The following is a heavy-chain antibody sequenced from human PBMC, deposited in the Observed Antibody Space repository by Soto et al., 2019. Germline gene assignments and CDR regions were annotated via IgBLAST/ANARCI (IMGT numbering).Heavy chain of an antibody. Sequence: SVKVSCKASGGTFSSYAISWVRQAPGQGLEWMGGIIPIFGTANYAQKFQGRVTITADESTSTAYMELSSLRSEDTAVYYCSRIDTAIVTDVKYYYGIDIWGQGTMVTVSS. CDR3: SRIDTAIVTDVKYYYGIDI. V-gene: IGHV1-69*13. D-gene: IGHD5-18*01. CDR1: GGTFSSYA. CDR2: IIPIFGTA. J-gene: IGHJ6*02.